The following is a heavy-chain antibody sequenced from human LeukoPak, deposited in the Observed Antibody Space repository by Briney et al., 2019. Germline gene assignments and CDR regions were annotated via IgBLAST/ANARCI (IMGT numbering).Heavy chain of an antibody. D-gene: IGHD6-19*01. CDR3: AREFGSGWYSFDY. CDR2: ISSSSSYI. CDR1: GFTFSSYS. J-gene: IGHJ4*02. Sequence: GRSLRLSCAASGFTFSSYSMNWVRQAPGKGLEWVSSISSSSSYIYYADSVKGRFTISRDNAKNSLYLQMNSLRAEDTAVYYCAREFGSGWYSFDYWGQGTLVTVSS. V-gene: IGHV3-21*01.